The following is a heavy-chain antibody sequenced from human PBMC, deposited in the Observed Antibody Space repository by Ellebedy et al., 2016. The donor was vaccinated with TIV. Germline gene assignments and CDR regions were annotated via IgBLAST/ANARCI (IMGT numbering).Heavy chain of an antibody. CDR1: GDSVSSNSAA. J-gene: IGHJ4*02. V-gene: IGHV6-1*01. Sequence: MPSETLSLTCVIFGDSVSSNSAAWNWIRQSQSRGLEWLGRTYYRSRWSNDYAVSVKGRITVNPDTSKNQFSLQLNSMTPEDTAVYYCARDGPSYYFDSWGQGILVTVSS. CDR3: ARDGPSYYFDS. CDR2: TYYRSRWSN. D-gene: IGHD7-27*01.